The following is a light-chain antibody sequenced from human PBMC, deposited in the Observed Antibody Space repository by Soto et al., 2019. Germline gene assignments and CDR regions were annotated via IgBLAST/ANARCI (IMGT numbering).Light chain of an antibody. CDR3: MQNIHWPWT. CDR2: KVS. CDR1: QILEFSDGDTY. J-gene: IGKJ1*01. V-gene: IGKV2-30*01. Sequence: DVVLTQSPLSRPVALVHPASISCRSSQILEFSDGDTYLNWFYQRPGQSPRRLIYKVSKRASGVPDRFSGSGSGTDFTLKISRVEAEDVGVYFCMQNIHWPWTFGQGTKVDI.